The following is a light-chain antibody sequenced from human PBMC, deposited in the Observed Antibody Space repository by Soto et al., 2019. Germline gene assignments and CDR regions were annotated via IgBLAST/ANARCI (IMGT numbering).Light chain of an antibody. CDR2: DAS. CDR3: QQYGSSPGT. V-gene: IGKV3-20*01. Sequence: EIVLTQSPGTLSLSPVERATLSCRASQTVSSSYLAWYHQKPGQAPTLLIYDASGRATGIPDRFSGSGSGTDFTLTISRLEPEDFAVYYCQQYGSSPGTFGQGTKVDI. CDR1: QTVSSSY. J-gene: IGKJ1*01.